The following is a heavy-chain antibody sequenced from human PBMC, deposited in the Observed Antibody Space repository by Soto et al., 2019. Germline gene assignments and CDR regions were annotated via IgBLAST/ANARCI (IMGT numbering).Heavy chain of an antibody. CDR3: ATSTGGHYYDSSGYYYSIPFDY. Sequence: SLTCTVSCGSISSGGYYWSWIRQHPGKCLEWIGYIYYSGSTYYNPSLKSRVTISVDTSKNQFSLKLSSVTAADTAVYYCATSTGGHYYDSSGYYYSIPFDYWGQGTRVTVS. CDR2: IYYSGST. J-gene: IGHJ4*02. D-gene: IGHD3-22*01. V-gene: IGHV4-31*03. CDR1: CGSISSGGYY.